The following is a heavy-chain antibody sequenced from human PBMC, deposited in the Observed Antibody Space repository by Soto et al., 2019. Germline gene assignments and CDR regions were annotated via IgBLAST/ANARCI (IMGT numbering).Heavy chain of an antibody. J-gene: IGHJ6*03. CDR1: GGSFSGNY. CDR3: AGHGDFWSGYYSDYYHYYLAV. D-gene: IGHD3-3*01. V-gene: IGHV4-34*01. CDR2: INHSGSS. Sequence: PSETLSLTCAVYGGSFSGNYWIWIRQPPGKGLEWIGEINHSGSSNYNPSLKSRVTISVDTSKNQFSLRLSSVTAADTAVYYCAGHGDFWSGYYSDYYHYYLAVWGKGTTVTVSS.